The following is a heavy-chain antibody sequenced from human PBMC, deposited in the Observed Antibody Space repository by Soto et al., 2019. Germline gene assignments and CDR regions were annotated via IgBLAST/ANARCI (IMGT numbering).Heavy chain of an antibody. CDR2: ISSTTNYI. CDR3: ARESEDLTSNFDY. V-gene: IGHV3-21*06. J-gene: IGHJ4*02. CDR1: GFTFTRYS. Sequence: GGSLRLSCAASGFTFTRYSMNWVRQAPGKGLEWVSSISSTTNYIYYGDSMKVRFTISRDNAKNSLYLEMNSLRAEDTAVYYCARESEDLTSNFDYWGQGTLVTVSS.